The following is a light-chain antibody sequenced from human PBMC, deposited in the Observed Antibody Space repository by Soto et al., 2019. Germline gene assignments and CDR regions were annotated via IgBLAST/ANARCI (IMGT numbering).Light chain of an antibody. CDR3: QQYGSSPT. CDR1: QSINSNY. Sequence: EIVLTQSPATLSLSPGERATLSCGASQSINSNYLAWYQQKPGLAPRLVIYDTSRRAPGIPDRLTGSGSGPDFPLTISRLEPEDSAIYYCQQYGSSPTFGQGTRLEIK. J-gene: IGKJ5*01. V-gene: IGKV3D-20*01. CDR2: DTS.